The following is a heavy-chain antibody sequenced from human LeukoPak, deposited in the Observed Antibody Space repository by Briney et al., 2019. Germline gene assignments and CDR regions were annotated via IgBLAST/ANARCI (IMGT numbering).Heavy chain of an antibody. CDR3: ARVELEWTHYYYYYMDV. CDR1: GFTFSDYY. CDR2: ISSSGSTI. V-gene: IGHV3-11*04. Sequence: GGSLRLSCAASGFTFSDYYMSWIRQAPGKGLEWVSYISSSGSTIYYADSVKGRFTISRDNAKNSLYLQMNSLRAEDTAVYYCARVELEWTHYYYYYMDVWGKGTTVTVSS. J-gene: IGHJ6*03. D-gene: IGHD3-3*01.